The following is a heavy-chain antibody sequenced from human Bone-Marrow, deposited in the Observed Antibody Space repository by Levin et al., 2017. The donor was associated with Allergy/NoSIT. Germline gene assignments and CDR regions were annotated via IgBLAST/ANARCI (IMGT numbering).Heavy chain of an antibody. CDR2: IYPSDSDT. D-gene: IGHD6-19*01. CDR1: GNSFTSYW. Sequence: PGGSLRLSCKGSGNSFTSYWVGWVRQMPGKGLEWMGIIYPSDSDTRYSPSFQGQVTISADKSINTAYLQWSSLKASDTAMYYCARRLKGITVAGTKAFDIWGQGTMVTVSS. V-gene: IGHV5-51*01. J-gene: IGHJ3*02. CDR3: ARRLKGITVAGTKAFDI.